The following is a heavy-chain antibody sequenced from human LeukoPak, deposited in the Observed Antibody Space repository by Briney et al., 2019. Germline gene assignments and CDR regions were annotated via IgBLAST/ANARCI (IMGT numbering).Heavy chain of an antibody. J-gene: IGHJ4*02. D-gene: IGHD5-24*01. CDR1: GFTVSSNY. CDR2: IYSGGST. V-gene: IGHV3-53*01. CDR3: ARGSRDGYNRGTYYFDY. Sequence: GGSLRLSCAASGFTVSSNYMSWVRQAPGKGLEWVSVIYSGGSTYYADSVKGRFTISRDNSKNTLYFQMNSLRAEDTAVYYCARGSRDGYNRGTYYFDYWGQGTLVTVSS.